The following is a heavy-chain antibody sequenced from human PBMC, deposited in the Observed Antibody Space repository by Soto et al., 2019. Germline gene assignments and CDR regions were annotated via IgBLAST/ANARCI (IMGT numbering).Heavy chain of an antibody. CDR3: ARHTYRGYSGYDSFDI. J-gene: IGHJ3*02. Sequence: SDTLFLTCTVSGGSISTYYWSWIRQPPGKGLEWIGYIHYSGSTNYNPSLKSRVTISVDTSKNQFSLKLSSVAAADTAVYYCARHTYRGYSGYDSFDIWGQGTMVTVSS. V-gene: IGHV4-59*01. CDR2: IHYSGST. CDR1: GGSISTYY. D-gene: IGHD5-12*01.